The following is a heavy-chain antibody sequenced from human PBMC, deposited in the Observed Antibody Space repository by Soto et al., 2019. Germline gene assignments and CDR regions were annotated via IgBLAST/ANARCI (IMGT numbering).Heavy chain of an antibody. D-gene: IGHD3-3*01. CDR3: ARSNERFLEWLPFDY. Sequence: GGSLRLSCAASGFTFSSYAMHWVRQAPGKGLEWVAVISYDGSNKYYADSVKGRFTISRDNSKNTLYLQMNSLRAEDTAVYYCARSNERFLEWLPFDYWGQGTLVIVSS. J-gene: IGHJ4*02. CDR2: ISYDGSNK. CDR1: GFTFSSYA. V-gene: IGHV3-30-3*01.